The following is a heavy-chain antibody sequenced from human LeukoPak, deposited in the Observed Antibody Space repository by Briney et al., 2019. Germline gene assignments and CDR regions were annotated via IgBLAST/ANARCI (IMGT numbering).Heavy chain of an antibody. CDR3: ARDQPGTYTMSST. CDR1: GFTFSSNA. V-gene: IGHV3-30*04. D-gene: IGHD7-27*01. Sequence: PGGSLRLSCAASGFTFSSNAMHWVRQAPGKGLEWVAFVSGEQTDKYYADSVKGRFTISRDNSRNTLFLEMNSLRPDDTAVYYCARDQPGTYTMSSTWGQGTLVTVSS. J-gene: IGHJ5*02. CDR2: VSGEQTDK.